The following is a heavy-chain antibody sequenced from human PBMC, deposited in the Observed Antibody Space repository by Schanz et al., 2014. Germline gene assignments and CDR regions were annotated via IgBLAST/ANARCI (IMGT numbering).Heavy chain of an antibody. CDR3: ARGGYSSGWYDRDIAHFDY. CDR2: ISAYNGNT. Sequence: QVQLVQSGAEVKKPGASVKVSCKTSGYTFSDYGINWVRQAPGQGLEWMGWISAYNGNTNYAQKLQGRVTMTTDTSTSTAYMELRSLRSDDTAVYYCARGGYSSGWYDRDIAHFDYWGQGTLXTVSS. D-gene: IGHD6-19*01. CDR1: GYTFSDYG. V-gene: IGHV1-18*01. J-gene: IGHJ4*02.